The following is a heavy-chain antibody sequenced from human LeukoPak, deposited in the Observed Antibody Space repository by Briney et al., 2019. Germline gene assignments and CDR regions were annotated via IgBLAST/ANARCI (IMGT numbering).Heavy chain of an antibody. V-gene: IGHV1-69*04. CDR2: IIPILGIA. Sequence: ASVKVSCKASGGTFSSYAISWVRQAPGQGLEWMGRIIPILGIANYAQKFQGRVTITTDESTSTAYMELSSLRSEDTAVYYCARGRVNVVVPAAIPVQAFDIWGQGTMVTVSS. CDR3: ARGRVNVVVPAAIPVQAFDI. CDR1: GGTFSSYA. J-gene: IGHJ3*02. D-gene: IGHD2-2*02.